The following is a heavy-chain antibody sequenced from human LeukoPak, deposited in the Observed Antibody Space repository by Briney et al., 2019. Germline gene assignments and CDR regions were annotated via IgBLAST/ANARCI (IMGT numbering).Heavy chain of an antibody. D-gene: IGHD3-22*01. V-gene: IGHV4-38-2*02. J-gene: IGHJ4*02. Sequence: PSETLSLTCTVSGYSISSGYYWGWIRQPPGKGLEWIGSIHHSGSTYYNPSLKSRVTISVDTSKNQFSLKLSSVTAADTAVYYCARDHDSLNYWGQGTLVTVSS. CDR1: GYSISSGYY. CDR2: IHHSGST. CDR3: ARDHDSLNY.